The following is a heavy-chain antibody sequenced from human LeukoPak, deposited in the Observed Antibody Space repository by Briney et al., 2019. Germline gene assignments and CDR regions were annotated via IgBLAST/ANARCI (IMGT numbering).Heavy chain of an antibody. CDR3: ARGPAYCSSTSCYKHYYYYYMDV. CDR1: GGSFSGYY. J-gene: IGHJ6*03. CDR2: INHSGST. V-gene: IGHV4-34*01. Sequence: PSETLSLTCAVYGGSFSGYYWSWIRQPPGKGLEWIGEINHSGSTNYNPSLKSRVTISVDTSKNQFSLKLSFVTAADTAVYYCARGPAYCSSTSCYKHYYYYYMDVWGKGTTVTVSS. D-gene: IGHD2-2*02.